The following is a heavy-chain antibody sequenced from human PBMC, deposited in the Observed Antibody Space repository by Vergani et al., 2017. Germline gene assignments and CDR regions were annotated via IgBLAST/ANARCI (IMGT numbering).Heavy chain of an antibody. CDR2: ISSSSSYI. V-gene: IGHV3-21*01. CDR3: ARVSPTVTTAVVGAFDI. D-gene: IGHD4-17*01. CDR1: GFPFSSYS. Sequence: EVQLVESGGGLVKPGGSLRLSCAASGFPFSSYSMNWVRQAPGKGLEWVSSISSSSSYIYYADSVKGRFTISRDNAKNSLYLQMNILRAEDTAVYYCARVSPTVTTAVVGAFDIWGQGTMVTVSS. J-gene: IGHJ3*02.